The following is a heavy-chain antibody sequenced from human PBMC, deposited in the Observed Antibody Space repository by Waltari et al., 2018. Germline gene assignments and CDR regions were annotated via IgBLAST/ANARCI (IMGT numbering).Heavy chain of an antibody. CDR2: IYPGDTDT. J-gene: IGHJ4*02. CDR3: ARAPTGTSSPYYFDY. Sequence: EVQLVQSGVEVRKPGQSLKISCKGSGYSFTTYWIGWVRQMPGKGLEWMGSIYPGDTDTRYSPAFQGQFTISADNSISTAYLQWSSLKASDTAMYFCARAPTGTSSPYYFDYWGQGTLVTVSS. V-gene: IGHV5-51*01. D-gene: IGHD1-1*01. CDR1: GYSFTTYW.